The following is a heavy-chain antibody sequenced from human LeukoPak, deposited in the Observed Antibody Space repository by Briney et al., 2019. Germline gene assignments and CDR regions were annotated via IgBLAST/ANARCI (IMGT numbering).Heavy chain of an antibody. D-gene: IGHD3-10*01. CDR1: GFTFSSYW. Sequence: GGSLRLSCAASGFTFSSYWMTWVRQAPGKGLEWVGRTRNKANSYTTEYAASVKGRFTISRDDSKNSLYLQMNSLKTEDTAVYYCARGGSYGPFGYWGQGTLVTVSS. J-gene: IGHJ4*02. CDR2: TRNKANSYTT. V-gene: IGHV3-72*01. CDR3: ARGGSYGPFGY.